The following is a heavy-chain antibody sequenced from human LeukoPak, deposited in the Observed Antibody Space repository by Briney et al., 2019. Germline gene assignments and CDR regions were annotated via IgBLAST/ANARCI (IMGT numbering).Heavy chain of an antibody. CDR2: IYHSGST. J-gene: IGHJ6*03. D-gene: IGHD6-13*01. CDR1: GYSISSGYY. V-gene: IGHV4-38-2*02. CDR3: ASSSVRIAAAGSYYYMDV. Sequence: PSETLSLTCTVSGYSISSGYYWGWIRQPPGKGLEWIGSIYHSGSTYYNPSLKSRVTISVDTSKNQFSLKLSSVTAADMAVYYCASSSVRIAAAGSYYYMDVWGKGTTVTVSS.